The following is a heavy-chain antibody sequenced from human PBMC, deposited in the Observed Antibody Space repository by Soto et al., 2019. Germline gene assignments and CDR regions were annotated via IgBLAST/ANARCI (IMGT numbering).Heavy chain of an antibody. CDR1: GFTFSSYG. V-gene: IGHV3-30*18. Sequence: QVQLVESGGGVVQPGRSLRLSCAASGFTFSSYGMHWVRQAPGKGLEWVAVISYDGSNKYYADSVKGRFTISRDNSKNTLYLQMHSLRAEDTAVYYCAKDTGYNWNYVPGDYWGQGTLVTVSS. CDR3: AKDTGYNWNYVPGDY. CDR2: ISYDGSNK. J-gene: IGHJ4*02. D-gene: IGHD1-7*01.